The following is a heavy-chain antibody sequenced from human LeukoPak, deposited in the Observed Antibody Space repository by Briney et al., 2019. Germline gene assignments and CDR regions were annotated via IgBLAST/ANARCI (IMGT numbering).Heavy chain of an antibody. D-gene: IGHD2-2*01. CDR3: ARSACSRTTCPDY. V-gene: IGHV1-2*02. J-gene: IGHJ4*02. CDR1: GYTFTDYY. CDR2: IIPNSGDT. Sequence: ASVKVSCKASGYTFTDYYIHWVRQAPGQGLEWMGWIIPNSGDTNYAQKFQGRGTMTRDTSISTAYMELSSLRYDDAAVYYCARSACSRTTCPDYWGQGTLVTISS.